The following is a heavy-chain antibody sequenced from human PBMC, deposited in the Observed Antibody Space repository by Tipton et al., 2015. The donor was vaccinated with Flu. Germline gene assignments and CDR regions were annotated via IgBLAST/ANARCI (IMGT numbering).Heavy chain of an antibody. V-gene: IGHV3-21*01. D-gene: IGHD6-19*01. J-gene: IGHJ2*01. CDR1: GFTFGSYS. CDR2: ISSSSSYI. CDR3: ARAPRIAVAGNLYWYFDL. Sequence: SLRLSCAASGFTFGSYSMNWVRQAPGKGLEWVSSISSSSSYIYYADSVKGRFTISRDNAKNSLYLQMNSLRAEDTAVYYCARAPRIAVAGNLYWYFDLWGRGTLVTVSS.